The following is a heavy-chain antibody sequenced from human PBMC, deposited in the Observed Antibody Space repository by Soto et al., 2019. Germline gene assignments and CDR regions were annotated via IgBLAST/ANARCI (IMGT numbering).Heavy chain of an antibody. D-gene: IGHD3-16*02. V-gene: IGHV5-10-1*01. Sequence: GESLKISCMGSGYSFAGYWITWVRQMPGKGLEWMGRIDPSDSQTYYSPSFRGHVTISAAKSITTVFLQWSSLRASDTAMYYCARSGDYVWGSYLIFDFWGQGIQVTVSS. CDR2: IDPSDSQT. CDR3: ARSGDYVWGSYLIFDF. CDR1: GYSFAGYW. J-gene: IGHJ4*02.